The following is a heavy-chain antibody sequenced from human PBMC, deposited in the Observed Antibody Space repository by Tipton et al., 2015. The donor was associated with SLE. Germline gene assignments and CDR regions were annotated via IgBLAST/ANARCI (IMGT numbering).Heavy chain of an antibody. D-gene: IGHD3-3*01. CDR1: GYSFTSYW. Sequence: QSGAEVKKPGESLKISCKGSGYSFTSYWIGWVRQMPGKGLEWMGIIYPGDSDTRYSPSFQGQVTISADKSISTAYLQWSSLKASDTAMYYCASHYDFWSGYPDAFDIWGQGTMVTVSS. V-gene: IGHV5-51*03. J-gene: IGHJ3*02. CDR3: ASHYDFWSGYPDAFDI. CDR2: IYPGDSDT.